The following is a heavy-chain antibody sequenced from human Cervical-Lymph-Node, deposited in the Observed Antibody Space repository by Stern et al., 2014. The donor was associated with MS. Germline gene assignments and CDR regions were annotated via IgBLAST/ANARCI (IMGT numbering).Heavy chain of an antibody. CDR3: ARDLRLDY. CDR1: GFNFSIYN. CDR2: ISSRSRT. V-gene: IGHV3-21*01. Sequence: EVQLVESGGGLVKPGGSLRLSCAASGFNFSIYNMNWVRQAPGKGLEWDSSISSRSRTNYADSVRGRFTISRDNAKNSLFLQMNSLRAEDTAIYYCARDLRLDYWGQGILVTVSS. J-gene: IGHJ4*02.